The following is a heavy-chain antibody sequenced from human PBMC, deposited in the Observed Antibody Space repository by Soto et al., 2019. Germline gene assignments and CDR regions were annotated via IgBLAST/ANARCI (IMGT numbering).Heavy chain of an antibody. J-gene: IGHJ5*02. V-gene: IGHV4-59*01. Sequence: SETLSLTCTVSGGSISSYYWSWIRQPPGKGLEWIGYIYYSGSTNYNPSLKSRVTISVDTSKNQFSLKLSSVTAADTAVYYCARDLRDYYSSSWYLEAGGWFDPWGQGTLVTVSS. CDR1: GGSISSYY. CDR2: IYYSGST. CDR3: ARDLRDYYSSSWYLEAGGWFDP. D-gene: IGHD6-13*01.